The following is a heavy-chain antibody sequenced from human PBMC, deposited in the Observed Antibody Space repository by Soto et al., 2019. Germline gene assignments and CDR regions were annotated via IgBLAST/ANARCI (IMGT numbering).Heavy chain of an antibody. J-gene: IGHJ3*02. CDR3: AKDLTDSSGYYLDDAFDI. Sequence: GGSLRLSCAASGFTFSSSAMSWVRQAPGKGLEWVSAISDSGGITYYADSVKGRFTISRDNSKNTLYLQMNSLRAEDTAVYYCAKDLTDSSGYYLDDAFDIWGQGTMVTVSS. CDR2: ISDSGGIT. D-gene: IGHD3-22*01. CDR1: GFTFSSSA. V-gene: IGHV3-23*01.